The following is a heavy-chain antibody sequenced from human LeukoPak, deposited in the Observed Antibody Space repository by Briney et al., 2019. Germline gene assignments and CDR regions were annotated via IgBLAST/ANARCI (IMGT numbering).Heavy chain of an antibody. CDR2: INPSGGST. D-gene: IGHD6-19*01. J-gene: IGHJ4*02. CDR1: GYTFTSYY. CDR3: ASTRSSGWYSFDY. V-gene: IGHV1-46*01. Sequence: ASVKVSCKASGYTFTSYYMHWVRQAPGQGLEWMGIINPSGGSTSYAQKFQGRVTMTKDMSTSTVYMELSSLRSEDTAVYYCASTRSSGWYSFDYWDQGTLVTVSS.